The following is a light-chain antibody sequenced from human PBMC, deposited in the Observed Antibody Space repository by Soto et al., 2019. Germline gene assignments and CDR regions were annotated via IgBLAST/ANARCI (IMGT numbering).Light chain of an antibody. CDR1: QSISNF. CDR2: DAS. Sequence: QMTPSPSTLSASIGERITISCRANQSISNFLAWYQQKPGKAPKLLIYDASTLESVVPSRFRGSGSGTEFTLTISSLQPDDFATYFCRQNNSYSWTLG. V-gene: IGKV1-5*01. CDR3: RQNNSYSWT. J-gene: IGKJ1*01.